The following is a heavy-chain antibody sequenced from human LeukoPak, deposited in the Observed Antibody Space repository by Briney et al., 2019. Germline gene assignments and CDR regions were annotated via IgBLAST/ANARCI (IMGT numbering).Heavy chain of an antibody. V-gene: IGHV3-21*01. CDR1: GFTFSSYS. D-gene: IGHD1-26*01. Sequence: PGGSLRLSCAASGFTFSSYSMNWVRQAPGKGLEWVSSISSSSSYIYYADSVKGRFTISRDNAKNSLYLQMNSLRAEDTAAYYCARDGRDYFDYWGQGTLVTVSS. CDR3: ARDGRDYFDY. CDR2: ISSSSSYI. J-gene: IGHJ4*02.